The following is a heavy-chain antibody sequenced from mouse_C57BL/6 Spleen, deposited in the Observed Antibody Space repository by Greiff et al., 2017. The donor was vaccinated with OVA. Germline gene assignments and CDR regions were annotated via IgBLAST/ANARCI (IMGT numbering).Heavy chain of an antibody. V-gene: IGHV5-4*01. D-gene: IGHD2-4*01. J-gene: IGHJ2*01. CDR3: AREGDDYGDLDY. CDR1: GFTFSSYA. Sequence: EVMLVESGGGLVKPGGSLKLSCAASGFTFSSYAMSWVRQTPEKRLEWVATISDGGSYTYYPDNVKGRFTFSRDNAKNNLYLQMSHLKSEDTAMYYCAREGDDYGDLDYWGQGTTLTVSS. CDR2: ISDGGSYT.